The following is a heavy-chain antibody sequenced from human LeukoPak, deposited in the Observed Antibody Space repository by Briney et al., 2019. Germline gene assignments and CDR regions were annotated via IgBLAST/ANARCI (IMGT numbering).Heavy chain of an antibody. J-gene: IGHJ6*03. D-gene: IGHD3-22*01. CDR2: INHSGST. CDR1: GGSFSGYY. CDR3: ARALPSRYYYDSSGSRGYYYYMDV. V-gene: IGHV4-34*01. Sequence: SETLSLTCAVYGGSFSGYYWSWIRQPPAKGLEWIGEINHSGSTNYNPSLKSRVTISVDTSKNQFSLKLSSVTAADTAVYYCARALPSRYYYDSSGSRGYYYYMDVWGKGTTVTVSS.